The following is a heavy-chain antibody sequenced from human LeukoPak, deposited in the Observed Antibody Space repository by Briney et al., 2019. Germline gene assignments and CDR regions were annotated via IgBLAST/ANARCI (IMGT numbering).Heavy chain of an antibody. CDR1: GDTFTDHY. D-gene: IGHD7-27*01. CDR2: IHPSRGDT. Sequence: ASVKLTCKALGDTFTDHYFHWLRQPPGQGLEWMGWIHPSRGDTNYPQKFNGIIFPIRDTNNRSAHMELTGPTSDDAAVYFCAGDHIWGPDYWGQGALVSVSS. J-gene: IGHJ4*02. V-gene: IGHV1-2*02. CDR3: AGDHIWGPDY.